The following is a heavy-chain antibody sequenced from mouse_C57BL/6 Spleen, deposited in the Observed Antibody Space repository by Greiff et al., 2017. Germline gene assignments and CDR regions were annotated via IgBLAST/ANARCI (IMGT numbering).Heavy chain of an antibody. J-gene: IGHJ3*01. CDR1: GYTFTSYW. CDR3: ARSGYSNSGAWFAY. V-gene: IGHV1-59*01. D-gene: IGHD2-5*01. CDR2: SDPSDSYT. Sequence: QVQLQQPGAELVRPGTSVKLSCKASGYTFTSYWMHWVKQRPGQGLEWIGVSDPSDSYTNYNQKFKGKATLTVDTSSSTAYMQLSSLTSEDSAVYYCARSGYSNSGAWFAYWGQGTLVTVSA.